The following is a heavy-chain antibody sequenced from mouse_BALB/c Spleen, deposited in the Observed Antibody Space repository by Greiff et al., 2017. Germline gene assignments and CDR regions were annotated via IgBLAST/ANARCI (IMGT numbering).Heavy chain of an antibody. Sequence: VMLVESGAELVRPGSSVKISCKASGYAFSSYWMNWVKQRPGQGLEWIGQIYPGDGDTNYNGKFKGKATLTADKSSSTAYMQLSSLTSEDSAVYFCARWHYGSSYWGQGTTLTVSS. CDR2: IYPGDGDT. V-gene: IGHV1-80*01. D-gene: IGHD1-1*01. J-gene: IGHJ2*01. CDR1: GYAFSSYW. CDR3: ARWHYGSSY.